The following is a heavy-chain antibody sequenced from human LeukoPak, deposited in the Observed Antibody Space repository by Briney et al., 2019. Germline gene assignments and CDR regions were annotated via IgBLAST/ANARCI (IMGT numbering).Heavy chain of an antibody. V-gene: IGHV4-34*01. J-gene: IGHJ3*02. D-gene: IGHD3-10*01. CDR3: ARDHPVVGELFPRNAFDI. CDR1: GGSFSGYY. CDR2: INHSGST. Sequence: PSETLSLTCAVYGGSFSGYYWSWIRQPPGKGLEWIGEINHSGSTNYNPSLKSRVTISVDTSKNQFSLKLSSVTAADTAVYYCARDHPVVGELFPRNAFDIWGQGTMVTVSS.